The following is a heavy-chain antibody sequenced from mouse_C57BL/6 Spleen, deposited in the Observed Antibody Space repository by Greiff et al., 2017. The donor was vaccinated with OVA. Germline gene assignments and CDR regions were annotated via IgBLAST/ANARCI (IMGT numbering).Heavy chain of an antibody. J-gene: IGHJ3*01. CDR2: INPSNGGT. V-gene: IGHV1-53*01. D-gene: IGHD3-2*02. CDR3: ARSPYSTGPAWLAY. Sequence: QVQLQQPGAELVKPGASVKLSCKASGYTFTSYWMHWVKQRPGQGLEWIGNINPSNGGTNYNEKFKSKATLTVDKSSSTAYMQLSSLTSEDSAVYYCARSPYSTGPAWLAYWGQGTLVTVSA. CDR1: GYTFTSYW.